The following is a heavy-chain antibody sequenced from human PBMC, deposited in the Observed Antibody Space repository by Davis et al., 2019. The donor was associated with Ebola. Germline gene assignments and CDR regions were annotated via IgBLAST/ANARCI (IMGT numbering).Heavy chain of an antibody. D-gene: IGHD3-3*01. CDR3: AGGLYDFWGGYFEY. Sequence: SETLSLTCAVYGGSFSGYYWSWICQPPGKGLEWIGEINHSGSTNYNPSLKSRVTISVDTSKNQFSLKLSSVTAADTAVYYCAGGLYDFWGGYFEYWGQGTLVTVSS. CDR1: GGSFSGYY. CDR2: INHSGST. J-gene: IGHJ4*02. V-gene: IGHV4-34*01.